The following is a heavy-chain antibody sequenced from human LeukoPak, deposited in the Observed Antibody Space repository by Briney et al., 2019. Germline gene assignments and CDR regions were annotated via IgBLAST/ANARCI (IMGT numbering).Heavy chain of an antibody. V-gene: IGHV3-7*04. Sequence: GGSLRLSCAASGFRLNNYWMSWVRQAPGKGLEWVANVKEDESEKYYVDAVKGRFTISRDNDKNSLFLQMNSLRIEDTAVHHCVRGVRTYDYWGQGTLVTVSS. CDR1: GFRLNNYW. CDR3: VRGVRTYDY. CDR2: VKEDESEK. J-gene: IGHJ4*02.